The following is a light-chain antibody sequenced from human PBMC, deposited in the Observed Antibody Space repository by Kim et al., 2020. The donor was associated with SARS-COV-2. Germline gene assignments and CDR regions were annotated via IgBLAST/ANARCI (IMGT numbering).Light chain of an antibody. CDR2: WAS. J-gene: IGKJ2*01. Sequence: DIVMTQSPDSLAVSLGERATINCKSSQSVLYSSNNKTYLAWYQRKPGQPPNLLIYWASTRESGVPDRFSGSGSGTDFTLTISSLQAEDVAVYYCQQYYSTPYTFGQGTKLEI. CDR1: QSVLYSSNNKTY. CDR3: QQYYSTPYT. V-gene: IGKV4-1*01.